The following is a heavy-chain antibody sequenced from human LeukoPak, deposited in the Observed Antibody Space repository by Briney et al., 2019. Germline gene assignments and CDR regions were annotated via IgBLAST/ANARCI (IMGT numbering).Heavy chain of an antibody. J-gene: IGHJ4*02. D-gene: IGHD4-17*01. CDR1: GYTLTELS. V-gene: IGHV1-24*01. CDR3: ATSRQKIYGEGYFDY. Sequence: ASVKVSCKVSGYTLTELSMHWVRQAPGKGLEWMGGFDPEDGETIYAQKFQGRVTMTVDTSTDTAYMELSSLRSEDTAVYYCATSRQKIYGEGYFDYWGQGTLVTVSS. CDR2: FDPEDGET.